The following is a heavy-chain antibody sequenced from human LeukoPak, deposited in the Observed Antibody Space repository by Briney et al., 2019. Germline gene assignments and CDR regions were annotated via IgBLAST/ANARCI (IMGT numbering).Heavy chain of an antibody. Sequence: SETLSLTCAVYGGSFNGYYWSWIRQPPGKGLEWIGEINHSGSTNYNPSLKSRLTISVDTSKNQFSLKLSSVTAADTAVCYCARVSLRFGELMYWGQGSLVTVSS. D-gene: IGHD3-10*01. CDR2: INHSGST. CDR3: ARVSLRFGELMY. J-gene: IGHJ4*02. V-gene: IGHV4-34*01. CDR1: GGSFNGYY.